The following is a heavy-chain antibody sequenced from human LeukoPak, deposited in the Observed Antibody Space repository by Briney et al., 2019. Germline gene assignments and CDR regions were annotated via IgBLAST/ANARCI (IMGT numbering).Heavy chain of an antibody. CDR3: ARGTALFGVVIPLDY. D-gene: IGHD3-3*01. Sequence: SVKVSCKASGGTFSSYAISWVRQAPGQGLEWMGGIIPIFGTANYAQKFQGRVTITTDESTSTAYMELSSLRSEDTAVYYCARGTALFGVVIPLDYWGQGTLVTVSS. CDR1: GGTFSSYA. J-gene: IGHJ4*02. CDR2: IIPIFGTA. V-gene: IGHV1-69*05.